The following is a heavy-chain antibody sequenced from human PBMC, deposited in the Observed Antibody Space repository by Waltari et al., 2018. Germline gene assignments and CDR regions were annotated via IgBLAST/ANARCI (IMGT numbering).Heavy chain of an antibody. CDR2: ITPYNGNT. CDR3: ARTPLDDSGVEDAFAL. Sequence: QMQLVQSGAEVRKPRSSVKVSCKASGYTFTYRYLHWVRQAPGQALEWMGRITPYNGNTDYAKKFQDRVTFSRDGSLTIYMEMTSLTPEDTAMYYCARTPLDDSGVEDAFALWGQGTMVTVSS. V-gene: IGHV1-45*02. CDR1: GYTFTYRY. D-gene: IGHD1-1*01. J-gene: IGHJ3*01.